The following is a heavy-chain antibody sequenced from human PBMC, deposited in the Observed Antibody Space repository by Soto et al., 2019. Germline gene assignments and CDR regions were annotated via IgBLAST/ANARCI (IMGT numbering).Heavy chain of an antibody. J-gene: IGHJ6*02. D-gene: IGHD3-10*01. V-gene: IGHV4-59*08. CDR2: VYSTGAS. CDR1: GGSIDGHN. CDR3: VIKGIGNLHGLVDI. Sequence: QVQLHESGPGLVKPSETLSLTCTVSGGSIDGHNCAWIRQTPGKALEWIGYVYSTGASGYNPSLKDRVTVSMDTSKRPFSLQMRSVTAADTAVYYCVIKGIGNLHGLVDIWGRGTTVTVSS.